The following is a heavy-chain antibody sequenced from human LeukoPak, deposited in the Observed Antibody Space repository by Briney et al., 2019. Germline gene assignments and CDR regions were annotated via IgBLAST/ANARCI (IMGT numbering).Heavy chain of an antibody. V-gene: IGHV4-39*07. Sequence: SETLSLTCTVSGGSIRSSYYYWGWIRQPPGKGLEWIGSIYDSGSTYYNPSLKSRVTISVDTSKNQFSPKLSSVTAADTAVYYCARGGGYCSSGSCFPFDYWGQGTLVTVSS. D-gene: IGHD2-15*01. CDR3: ARGGGYCSSGSCFPFDY. CDR2: IYDSGST. CDR1: GGSIRSSYYY. J-gene: IGHJ4*02.